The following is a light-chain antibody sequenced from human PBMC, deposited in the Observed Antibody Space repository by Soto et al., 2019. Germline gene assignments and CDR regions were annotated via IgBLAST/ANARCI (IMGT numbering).Light chain of an antibody. CDR3: QQRVDWLT. V-gene: IGKV3-11*01. CDR1: QSVSIY. J-gene: IGKJ4*01. CDR2: DAS. Sequence: EIVVTQSPATLSLSPGERATLSCRASQSVSIYLAWYQQKPGQAPRLLIYDASNRVTGIPARFSGSGSGTDFTLTISSVEPEDFAVYYCQQRVDWLTFGGGTKVDNK.